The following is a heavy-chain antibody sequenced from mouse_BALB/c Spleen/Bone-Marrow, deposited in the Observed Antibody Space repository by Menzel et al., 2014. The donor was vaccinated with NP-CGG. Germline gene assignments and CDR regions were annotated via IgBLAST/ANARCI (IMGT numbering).Heavy chain of an antibody. V-gene: IGHV14-3*02. D-gene: IGHD2-14*01. Sequence: EVKLMESGAELVKPGASVKLSCTASGFNIKDTYMHWVKQRPEQGLEWIGRIDPANGNTKYDPKFQGKATITTDTSSNTAYLQLRSLTSEDTAVYYCARYDYRYSWFAYWGRGTLVTVSA. CDR1: GFNIKDTY. J-gene: IGHJ3*01. CDR2: IDPANGNT. CDR3: ARYDYRYSWFAY.